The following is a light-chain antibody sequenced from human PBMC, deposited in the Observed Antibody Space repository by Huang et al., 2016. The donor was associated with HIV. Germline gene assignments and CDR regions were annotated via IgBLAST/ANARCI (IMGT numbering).Light chain of an antibody. CDR2: AAS. CDR3: QRYDSVPRT. V-gene: IGKV1-27*01. Sequence: DIQMTQYPSSLSASVGDRVTITCRARQDIKNYLAWYQQKAGQVPILLIYAASSLQSGIPSWFSGRGSGTDFTLSIINLQPEDVAIYYCQRYDSVPRTFGQGTKVDIK. J-gene: IGKJ1*01. CDR1: QDIKNY.